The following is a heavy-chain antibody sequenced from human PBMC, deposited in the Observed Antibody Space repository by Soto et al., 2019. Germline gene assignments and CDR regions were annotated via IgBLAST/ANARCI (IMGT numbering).Heavy chain of an antibody. J-gene: IGHJ6*03. CDR3: AHSRFPFWSGPPYYMDV. D-gene: IGHD3-3*01. Sequence: ESGPTLVNPTQTLTLTCTFSGFSLSSSGVGVGWIRQPPGKALEWLALIYWDDDKRYSPSLKSRLTITKDTSKNQVVLTMTNMDPVDTATYYCAHSRFPFWSGPPYYMDVWGKGTTVTVSS. CDR1: GFSLSSSGVG. CDR2: IYWDDDK. V-gene: IGHV2-5*02.